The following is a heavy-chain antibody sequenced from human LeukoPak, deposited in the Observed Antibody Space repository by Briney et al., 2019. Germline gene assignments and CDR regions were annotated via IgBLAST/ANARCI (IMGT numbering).Heavy chain of an antibody. V-gene: IGHV3-7*03. Sequence: GGSLRLSCAASGFTFSSYWMNWARQAPGQGLEWVASITHNGNVNYYVDSVKGRFTISRDNAKNSLYLQMSNLRAEDTAVYFCARGGGLDVWGQGATVTVSS. CDR1: GFTFSSYW. D-gene: IGHD3-16*01. CDR3: ARGGGLDV. CDR2: ITHNGNVN. J-gene: IGHJ6*02.